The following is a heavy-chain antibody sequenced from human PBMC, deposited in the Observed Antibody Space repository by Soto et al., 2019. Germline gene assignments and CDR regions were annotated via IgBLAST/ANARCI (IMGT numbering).Heavy chain of an antibody. CDR3: AHRQSTATTYYFDC. Sequence: QITLKESGPTLVKPTQTLTLTCTFSGFSLSTSGVGVGWIRQPPGKALEWLALIYWDDDKRYSPSLKSRLTITKVTHKNQVVLTLTNMDPVDTGTYYCAHRQSTATTYYFDCWAQGTLVTVSS. D-gene: IGHD4-17*01. CDR2: IYWDDDK. V-gene: IGHV2-5*02. J-gene: IGHJ4*02. CDR1: GFSLSTSGVG.